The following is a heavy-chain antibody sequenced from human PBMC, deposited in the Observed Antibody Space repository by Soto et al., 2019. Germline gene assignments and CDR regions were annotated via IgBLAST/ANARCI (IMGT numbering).Heavy chain of an antibody. V-gene: IGHV1-18*01. Sequence: ASVKVSCKASGYTFTSYGISWVRQAPGQGLEWMGWISAYNGNTNYAQKLQGRVTMTTDTSTSTAYMELRSLRSDDTAVYYCARDVDLLMVYAPPNSSYYGMDVWGQGTTVTVSS. D-gene: IGHD2-8*01. CDR2: ISAYNGNT. J-gene: IGHJ6*02. CDR1: GYTFTSYG. CDR3: ARDVDLLMVYAPPNSSYYGMDV.